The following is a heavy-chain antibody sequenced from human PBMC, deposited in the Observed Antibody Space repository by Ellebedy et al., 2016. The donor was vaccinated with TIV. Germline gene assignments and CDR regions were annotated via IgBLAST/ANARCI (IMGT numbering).Heavy chain of an antibody. CDR1: GYSFTTYY. Sequence: AASVKVSCKASGYSFTTYYIHWVRQSSGHGLEWMGLIDPSDGSTTSPLKFRARITMTRDTSTDTLYMEMSSLRNDDTAVYYCARGRGVGETADFWGQGTPVTVSS. CDR2: IDPSDGST. V-gene: IGHV1-46*01. D-gene: IGHD1-26*01. CDR3: ARGRGVGETADF. J-gene: IGHJ4*02.